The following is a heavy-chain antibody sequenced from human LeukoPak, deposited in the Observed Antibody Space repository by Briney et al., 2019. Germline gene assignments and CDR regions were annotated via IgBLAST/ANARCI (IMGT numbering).Heavy chain of an antibody. J-gene: IGHJ5*02. CDR2: MNPNSGNT. CDR3: ARSAANYYDSSVSWFDP. Sequence: ASVKVSCKASGYTFTSYDINWVPQATGQGLEWMGWMNPNSGNTGYAQKFQGRVTMTRNTSISTAYMELSSLRSEDTAVYYCARSAANYYDSSVSWFDPWGQGTLVTVSS. CDR1: GYTFTSYD. V-gene: IGHV1-8*01. D-gene: IGHD3-22*01.